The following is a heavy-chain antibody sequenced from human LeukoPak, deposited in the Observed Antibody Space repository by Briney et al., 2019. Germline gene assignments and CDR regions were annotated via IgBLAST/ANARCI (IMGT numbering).Heavy chain of an antibody. D-gene: IGHD1-26*01. Sequence: SETLPLTCTVSGGSISSYYWSWIRQPPGKGLEWIGYIYYSGSTNYNPSLKSRVTISVDTSKNQFSLKLSSVTAADTAVYYCARHGRPTDCFDYWGQGTLVTVSS. CDR2: IYYSGST. J-gene: IGHJ4*02. CDR1: GGSISSYY. CDR3: ARHGRPTDCFDY. V-gene: IGHV4-59*08.